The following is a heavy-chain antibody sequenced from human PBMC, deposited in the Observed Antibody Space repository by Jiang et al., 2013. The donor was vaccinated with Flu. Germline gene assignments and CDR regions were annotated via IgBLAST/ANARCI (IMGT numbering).Heavy chain of an antibody. D-gene: IGHD3-22*01. V-gene: IGHV3-23*01. CDR1: GFTLSSYG. CDR2: VSGGGGTT. CDR3: AKFYYDSSGYYGRDAFDI. Sequence: GGLVQPGGSLRLSCAASGFTLSSYGMSWVRQAPGKGLEWVSAVSGGGGTTYYADSVKGRFTISRDNSKNTLYLQMNSLRAEDTAIYYCAKFYYDSSGYYGRDAFDIWGQGTMVTVS. J-gene: IGHJ3*02.